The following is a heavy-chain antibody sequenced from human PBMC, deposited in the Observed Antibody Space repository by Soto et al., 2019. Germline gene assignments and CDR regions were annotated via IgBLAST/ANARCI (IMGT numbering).Heavy chain of an antibody. CDR3: ARGSRAYYYDSSGYYNDYYGMDV. CDR1: GFTFSSYE. V-gene: IGHV3-48*03. Sequence: PGGSLRLSCAASGFTFSSYEMNWVRQAPGKGLEWVSYISSSGSTIYYADSVKGRFTISRDNAKNSLYLQMNSLRAEDTAVYYCARGSRAYYYDSSGYYNDYYGMDVWGQGTTVTVS. D-gene: IGHD3-22*01. J-gene: IGHJ6*02. CDR2: ISSSGSTI.